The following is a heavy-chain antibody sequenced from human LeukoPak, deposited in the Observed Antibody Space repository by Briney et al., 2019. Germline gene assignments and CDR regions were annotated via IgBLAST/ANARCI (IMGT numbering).Heavy chain of an antibody. CDR2: IYTSGST. D-gene: IGHD2-15*01. Sequence: SQTLSLTCTVSGGSISSGSYYWSWIRQPAGKGLEWIGRIYTSGSTNYNPSLKSRVTISYTSKNQFSLKLNSVTAADTAVYYCAREHCSGGSCYSIYYYYYMDVWGKGTTVTVSS. CDR1: GGSISSGSYY. V-gene: IGHV4-61*02. CDR3: AREHCSGGSCYSIYYYYYMDV. J-gene: IGHJ6*03.